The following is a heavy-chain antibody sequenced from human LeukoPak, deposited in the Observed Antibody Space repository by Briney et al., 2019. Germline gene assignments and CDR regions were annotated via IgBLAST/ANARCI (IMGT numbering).Heavy chain of an antibody. V-gene: IGHV4-39*07. CDR1: GGSISSSSYY. D-gene: IGHD5-18*01. CDR3: AKGAGGFSYYNWFDP. CDR2: IYYSGST. J-gene: IGHJ5*02. Sequence: SETLSLTCTVSGGSISSSSYYWGWIRQPPGKGLEWIGSIYYSGSTYYNPSLKSRVTISVDTSKNQFSLKLASVTAADTAIYYCAKGAGGFSYYNWFDPWGQGTLVTVSS.